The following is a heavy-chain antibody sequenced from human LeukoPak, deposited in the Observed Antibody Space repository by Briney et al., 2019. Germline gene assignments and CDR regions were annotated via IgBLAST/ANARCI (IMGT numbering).Heavy chain of an antibody. V-gene: IGHV1-2*02. D-gene: IGHD3-10*01. CDR2: INPNSGGT. CDR3: ARFRIRDFQLDY. Sequence: ASVAVTCKASGYTFTGYYMHWVRQPPGQGLERMGWINPNSGGTNNAHKFRGRAIMTRDTSISTACMELSRLRSEDTAVYYCARFRIRDFQLDYWGQGTLVTVSS. CDR1: GYTFTGYY. J-gene: IGHJ4*02.